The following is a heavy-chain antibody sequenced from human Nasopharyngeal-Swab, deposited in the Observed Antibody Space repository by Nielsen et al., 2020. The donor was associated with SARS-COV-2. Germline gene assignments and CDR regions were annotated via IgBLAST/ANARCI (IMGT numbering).Heavy chain of an antibody. J-gene: IGHJ3*02. V-gene: IGHV3-30*18. D-gene: IGHD6-13*01. CDR3: AKVPGSSWVEAFDI. Sequence: GGSLRLSCAASGFIFSSYGMHWVRQAPGRGLEWVAVISYDGSNKYYADSLKGRFTISKDNSKNTLYLQMNSLRAEDTAVYYCAKVPGSSWVEAFDIWGQGTKVTVSS. CDR2: ISYDGSNK. CDR1: GFIFSSYG.